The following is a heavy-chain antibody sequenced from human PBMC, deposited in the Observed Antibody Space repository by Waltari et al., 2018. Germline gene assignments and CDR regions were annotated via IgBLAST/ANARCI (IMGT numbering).Heavy chain of an antibody. Sequence: QVQLQQWGAGLLKPSETLSLTCAVYGGSFSGYYWSWIRQPPGKGLEWIGEINQTGSTNYNPSLKSRGTISVDTSKNQFSLKLSSVTAADTAVYYCARVRYSSSCRWFDPWGQGTLVTVSS. CDR3: ARVRYSSSCRWFDP. CDR2: INQTGST. CDR1: GGSFSGYY. J-gene: IGHJ5*02. D-gene: IGHD6-13*01. V-gene: IGHV4-34*01.